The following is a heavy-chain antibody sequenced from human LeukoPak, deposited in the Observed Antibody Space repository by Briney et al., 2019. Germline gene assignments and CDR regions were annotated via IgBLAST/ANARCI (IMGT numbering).Heavy chain of an antibody. D-gene: IGHD6-13*01. CDR3: HSIAAAGTGY. J-gene: IGHJ4*02. CDR1: GFTFSNYW. Sequence: GGSLRLSCAASGFTFSNYWMSWVRQAPGKGLEWVANIKQDGSEEYYVDSVKGRFTISRDNAENSLYLQMNSLRAEDTAVYYCHSIAAAGTGYWGQGILVTVSS. CDR2: IKQDGSEE. V-gene: IGHV3-7*01.